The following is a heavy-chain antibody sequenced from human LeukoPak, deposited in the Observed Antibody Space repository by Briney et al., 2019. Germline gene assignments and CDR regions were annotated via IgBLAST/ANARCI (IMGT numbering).Heavy chain of an antibody. D-gene: IGHD6-19*01. J-gene: IGHJ2*01. CDR1: GFTFSSYD. CDR3: AREIAVVGTWYFDL. CDR2: ISTAGET. Sequence: GGSLRLSCAASGFTFSSYDMHWVRQATGKGLEWVSGISTAGETNYPGSVKGRFTISRENAKNSVYLQMNSLRAGDTAVYYCAREIAVVGTWYFDLWGRGTLVTVSS. V-gene: IGHV3-13*01.